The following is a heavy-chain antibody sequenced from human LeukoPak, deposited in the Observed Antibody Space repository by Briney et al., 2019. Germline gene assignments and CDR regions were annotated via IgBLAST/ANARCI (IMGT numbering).Heavy chain of an antibody. Sequence: ASVKVSCKASGYTFTSYGISWVRQAPGQGLEWMGWISAYNGNTNYAQKLQGRVTMTTDTSTSTAYMELSSLRSEDTAVYYCARARDYGDHEGYGMDVWGQGTTVTVSS. V-gene: IGHV1-18*01. D-gene: IGHD4-17*01. J-gene: IGHJ6*02. CDR2: ISAYNGNT. CDR1: GYTFTSYG. CDR3: ARARDYGDHEGYGMDV.